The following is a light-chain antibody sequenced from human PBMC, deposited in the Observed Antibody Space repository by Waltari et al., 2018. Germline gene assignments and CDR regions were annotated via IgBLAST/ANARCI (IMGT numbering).Light chain of an antibody. CDR3: LQHDKFSLT. CDR2: DGT. V-gene: IGKV5-2*01. Sequence: ETILTQSAAFMSATPGDKVTISCKASQDIDDDMNWYQQEPGEAPKIIIKDGTTLGSGIPPRFSGSGYGTDFTLTINNVESEDAAYYFCLQHDKFSLTFGGGTKVEIK. CDR1: QDIDDD. J-gene: IGKJ4*01.